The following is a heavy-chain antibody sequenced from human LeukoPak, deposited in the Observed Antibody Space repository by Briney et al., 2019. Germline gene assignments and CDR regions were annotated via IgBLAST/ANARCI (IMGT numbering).Heavy chain of an antibody. CDR2: ISDSGGST. D-gene: IGHD4-17*01. Sequence: GGSLRLSSAASGFTFSSYAMSWVRQAPGKGLEWVSAISDSGGSTYYADSVKGRFTISRDNSKNTLYLQMNSLRAEDTAVYYCAKRTTATTSPLGYWGQGTLVIVSS. CDR1: GFTFSSYA. J-gene: IGHJ4*02. V-gene: IGHV3-23*01. CDR3: AKRTTATTSPLGY.